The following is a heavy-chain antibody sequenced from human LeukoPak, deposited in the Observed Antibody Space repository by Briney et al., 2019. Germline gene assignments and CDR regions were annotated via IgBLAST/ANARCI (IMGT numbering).Heavy chain of an antibody. CDR3: ARGRSYYYDSSGYHTAFGASDI. V-gene: IGHV4-34*01. D-gene: IGHD3-22*01. J-gene: IGHJ3*02. CDR2: INHSGST. Sequence: SETLSLTCAVYGGSFSGYYWSWIRQPPGKGLEWIGEINHSGSTNYNPSLKSRVTISVDTSKNHFSLKLSSVTAADTAVYYCARGRSYYYDSSGYHTAFGASDIWGQGTMVTVSS. CDR1: GGSFSGYY.